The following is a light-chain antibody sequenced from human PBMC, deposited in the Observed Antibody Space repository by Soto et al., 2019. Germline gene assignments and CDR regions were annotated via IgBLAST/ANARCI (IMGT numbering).Light chain of an antibody. Sequence: QSVLTQPPSASGSPGQSVTISCTGTSSDVGGYNYVSWYQQHPGKAPKVMIYEVNKRPSGVPDRFSGSKSGNTASLTVSGLQAEEEADYYCSSHACSKNVYVFGTGTKVTDL. J-gene: IGLJ1*01. CDR2: EVN. CDR3: SSHACSKNVYV. V-gene: IGLV2-8*01. CDR1: SSDVGGYNY.